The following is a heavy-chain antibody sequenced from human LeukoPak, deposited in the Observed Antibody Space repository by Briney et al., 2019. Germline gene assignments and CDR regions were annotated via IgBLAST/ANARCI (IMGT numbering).Heavy chain of an antibody. V-gene: IGHV7-4-1*02. CDR2: INTNTGNP. J-gene: IGHJ4*02. CDR1: GYTFTSYA. D-gene: IGHD5-24*01. Sequence: ASVKVPCKASGYTFTSYAMNWVRQAPGQGLEWMGWINTNTGNPTYAQGFTGRFVFSLDTSVSTAYLQISSLKAGDTAVYYCARDQGGYIYKGIDYWGQGTLVTVSS. CDR3: ARDQGGYIYKGIDY.